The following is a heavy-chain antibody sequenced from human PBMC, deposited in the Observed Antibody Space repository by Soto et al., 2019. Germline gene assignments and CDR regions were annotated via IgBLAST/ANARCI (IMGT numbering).Heavy chain of an antibody. J-gene: IGHJ6*02. CDR1: GFTFSSYG. CDR2: IWYDGSNK. Sequence: QVQLVESGGGVVQPGRSLRLSCAASGFTFSSYGMHWVRQAPGKGLEWVAVIWYDGSNKYYADSVKGRFTISRDNSKNTLNLQMNSLRAEDTAVYYCARDGSVDTAMVRVYYYGMDVWGQGTTVTVSS. CDR3: ARDGSVDTAMVRVYYYGMDV. D-gene: IGHD5-18*01. V-gene: IGHV3-33*01.